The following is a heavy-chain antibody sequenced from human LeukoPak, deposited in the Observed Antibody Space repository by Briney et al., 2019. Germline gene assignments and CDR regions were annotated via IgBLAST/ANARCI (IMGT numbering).Heavy chain of an antibody. V-gene: IGHV3-30*03. Sequence: GGSLRLSCAASGLTVTNAWMNWVRQAPGKGLEWVAVISYDGSNKYYADSVKGRFTISRDNSKNTLYLQMNSLRAEDTAVYYCAREECRGSSCPFDYWGQGTLVTVSS. D-gene: IGHD6-13*01. CDR3: AREECRGSSCPFDY. CDR2: ISYDGSNK. J-gene: IGHJ4*02. CDR1: GLTVTNAW.